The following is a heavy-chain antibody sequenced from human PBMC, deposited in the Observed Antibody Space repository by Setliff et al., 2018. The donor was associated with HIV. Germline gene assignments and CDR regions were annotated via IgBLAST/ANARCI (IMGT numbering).Heavy chain of an antibody. CDR2: INPSGGST. CDR3: ARDPKYYYGSGRGFDY. CDR1: GYTFTNYY. Sequence: ASVKVSCKASGYTFTNYYIHWVRQAPGQGLEWMGIINPSGGSTTYAQKFQGRVTMTRDTSTSTVYMELSSLRYDDTAVYYCARDPKYYYGSGRGFDYWGQGTLVTVSS. J-gene: IGHJ4*02. D-gene: IGHD3-10*01. V-gene: IGHV1-46*01.